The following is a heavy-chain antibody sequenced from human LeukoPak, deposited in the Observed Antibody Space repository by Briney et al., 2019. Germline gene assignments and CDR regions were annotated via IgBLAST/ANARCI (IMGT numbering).Heavy chain of an antibody. Sequence: KPSETLSLTCTVSGGSVSSGSYYWSWIRQPPGKGLEWIVYIYYSGSTNYNPSLKSRVTISVDTSKNQFSLKLSSVTAADTAVYYCARGGYYDSSGYSYWGQGTLVTVSS. V-gene: IGHV4-61*01. CDR2: IYYSGST. D-gene: IGHD3-22*01. CDR1: GGSVSSGSYY. J-gene: IGHJ1*01. CDR3: ARGGYYDSSGYSY.